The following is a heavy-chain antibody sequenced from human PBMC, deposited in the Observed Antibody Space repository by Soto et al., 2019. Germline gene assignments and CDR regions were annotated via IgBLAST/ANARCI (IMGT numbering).Heavy chain of an antibody. Sequence: PWGSLRLSCAASGFTFSSYGMHWVRQAPGKGLEWVAVIWYDGSNKYYADSVKGRFTISRDNSKNTLYLQMNSLRAEDTAVYYCAREDGPGVVVPAAIFDGPFDYYYYGMDVWGQGTTVTVSS. CDR3: AREDGPGVVVPAAIFDGPFDYYYYGMDV. D-gene: IGHD2-2*01. V-gene: IGHV3-33*01. CDR1: GFTFSSYG. CDR2: IWYDGSNK. J-gene: IGHJ6*02.